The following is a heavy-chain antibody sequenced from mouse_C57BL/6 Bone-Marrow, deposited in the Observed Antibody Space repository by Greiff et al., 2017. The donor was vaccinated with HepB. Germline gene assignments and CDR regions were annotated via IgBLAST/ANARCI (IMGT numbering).Heavy chain of an antibody. CDR3: ARGVYYYGSSFDY. J-gene: IGHJ2*01. Sequence: ESGPGLVKPSQSLSLTCSVTGYSITSGYYWNWIRQFPGNKLEWMGYISYDGSNNYNPSLKNRISITRDTSKNQFFLKLNSVTTEDTATYYCARGVYYYGSSFDYWGQGTTLTVSS. D-gene: IGHD1-1*01. CDR2: ISYDGSN. V-gene: IGHV3-6*01. CDR1: GYSITSGYY.